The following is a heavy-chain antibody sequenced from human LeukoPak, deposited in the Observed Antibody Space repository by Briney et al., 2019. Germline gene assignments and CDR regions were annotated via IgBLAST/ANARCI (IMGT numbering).Heavy chain of an antibody. V-gene: IGHV3-23*01. CDR2: VTNSGGST. CDR3: STLSSGWYEPNFAY. J-gene: IGHJ4*02. Sequence: GGSLRLSCAASGFTFTTYAMSWVRQAPGKGLEWVSGVTNSGGSTYYADSVEGRFTISRDNSKNTLYLQMNSLRAEDTAVYYCSTLSSGWYEPNFAYWGQGTLVTVSS. D-gene: IGHD6-19*01. CDR1: GFTFTTYA.